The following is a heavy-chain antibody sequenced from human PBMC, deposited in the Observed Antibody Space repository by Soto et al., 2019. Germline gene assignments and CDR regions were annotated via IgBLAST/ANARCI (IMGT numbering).Heavy chain of an antibody. Sequence: SETLSLTCAVSGYSISSGYYWGWIRQPPGXGLEWIGSIYHSGSTYYNPSLKSRVTISVDTSKNQFSLKLSSVTAADTAVYYCAREDLDCSSTSCYTVPYYYYGMDVWGQGTTVTVSS. CDR3: AREDLDCSSTSCYTVPYYYYGMDV. CDR1: GYSISSGYY. CDR2: IYHSGST. D-gene: IGHD2-2*02. J-gene: IGHJ6*02. V-gene: IGHV4-38-2*02.